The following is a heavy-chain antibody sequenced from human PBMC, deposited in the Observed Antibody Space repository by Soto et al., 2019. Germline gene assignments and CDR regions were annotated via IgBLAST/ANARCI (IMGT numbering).Heavy chain of an antibody. J-gene: IGHJ6*02. Sequence: VGSLRLSCAASGFTFSSYWMHWVGQAPGKGLVWVSRINSDGSSTSYADSVKGRFTISRDNAKNTLYLQMNSLRAEDTAVYYCARGGYSGYVYYYYGMDVWGQGTTGTVSS. D-gene: IGHD5-12*01. CDR3: ARGGYSGYVYYYYGMDV. CDR2: INSDGSST. V-gene: IGHV3-74*01. CDR1: GFTFSSYW.